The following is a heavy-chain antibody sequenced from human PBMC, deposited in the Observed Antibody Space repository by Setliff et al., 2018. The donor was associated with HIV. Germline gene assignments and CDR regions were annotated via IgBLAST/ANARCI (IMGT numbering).Heavy chain of an antibody. CDR3: ARGRKRDGYNFYYYYMDA. CDR1: SDSISSGSYY. D-gene: IGHD5-12*01. J-gene: IGHJ6*03. CDR2: IYYSGST. Sequence: SETLSLTCSVSSDSISSGSYYWSWIRQPPGKGLEWIGYIYYSGSTNYNPSLKSRVTISVDTSKNQFSLKLSSVTAADTAVYYCARGRKRDGYNFYYYYMDAWDKGTTVTVSS. V-gene: IGHV4-61*01.